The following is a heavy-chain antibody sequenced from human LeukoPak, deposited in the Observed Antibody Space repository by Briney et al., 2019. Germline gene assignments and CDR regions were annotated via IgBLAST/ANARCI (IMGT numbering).Heavy chain of an antibody. CDR1: GYSMTSGYY. Sequence: PSETLSLTCIVSGYSMTSGYYWGWIRQSPGKGLEWIGSIYHSGSTYYNPSLKSRVTISVDTSKNHFSLRVNSVTAADTAVYYCARQEFGGVDYWGQGTLVTVSS. CDR3: ARQEFGGVDY. CDR2: IYHSGST. D-gene: IGHD3-16*01. V-gene: IGHV4-38-2*02. J-gene: IGHJ4*02.